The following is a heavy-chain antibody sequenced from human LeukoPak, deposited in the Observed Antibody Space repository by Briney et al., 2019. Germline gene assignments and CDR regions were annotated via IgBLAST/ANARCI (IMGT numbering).Heavy chain of an antibody. CDR1: GFTFSSYA. CDR3: ARKGGGSASYYFDY. V-gene: IGHV3-23*01. Sequence: HPGGSLRLSCAASGFTFSSYAMSWVRQAPGKGLEWVSAISGSGGSTYYADSVKGRFTISRDNSKNTLYLQMNSLRAEDTAVYYCARKGGGSASYYFDYWGQGTLVTVSS. CDR2: ISGSGGST. J-gene: IGHJ4*02. D-gene: IGHD3-10*01.